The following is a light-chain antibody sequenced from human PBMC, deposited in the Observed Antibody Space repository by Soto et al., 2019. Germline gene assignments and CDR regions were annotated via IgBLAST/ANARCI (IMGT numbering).Light chain of an antibody. Sequence: QSVLTQPPSASGTPGQRVTISCSGGSSSNGSNPVSWYQQLPGTAPKLVIYDDGERPSGVPDRFSGSKSGTSASLAISGLQSEDEADYYCAAWDDGLEDLLFGGGTKLTVL. V-gene: IGLV1-44*01. CDR2: DDG. CDR3: AAWDDGLEDLL. CDR1: SSSNGSNP. J-gene: IGLJ2*01.